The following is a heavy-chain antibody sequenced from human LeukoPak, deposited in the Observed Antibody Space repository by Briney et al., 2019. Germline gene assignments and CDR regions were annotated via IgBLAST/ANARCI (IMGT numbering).Heavy chain of an antibody. J-gene: IGHJ5*02. CDR2: ISSRSNYI. CDR3: ARGFTTSFNWFDP. D-gene: IGHD1-14*01. Sequence: GGSLRLSCVASGFAFNAYNMHWIRQAPGKGLEWVSSISSRSNYIDYADSVKGRFTISRDNANSPLFLHLSSLRGEDTAVYYCARGFTTSFNWFDPWGQGILVIVSS. V-gene: IGHV3-21*06. CDR1: GFAFNAYN.